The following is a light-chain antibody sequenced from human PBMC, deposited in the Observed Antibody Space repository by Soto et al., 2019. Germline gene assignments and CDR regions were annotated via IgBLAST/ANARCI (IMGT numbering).Light chain of an antibody. J-gene: IGKJ1*01. V-gene: IGKV3-15*01. CDR1: QSVSSN. Sequence: EIVMTQSPATLSVSPVERATLSCMASQSVSSNLAWYQQKPGQAPRLLIYGASTRATGIPARFSGTGSGTEFTLTISSLQSEDFAVYYCQHHNKWPPVFGQGTKVDIK. CDR3: QHHNKWPPV. CDR2: GAS.